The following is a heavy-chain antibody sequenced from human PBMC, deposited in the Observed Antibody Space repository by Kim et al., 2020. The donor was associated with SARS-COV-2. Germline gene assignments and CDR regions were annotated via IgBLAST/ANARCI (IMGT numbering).Heavy chain of an antibody. CDR2: IYYSGST. CDR3: ARSEGRGSWHQSDY. J-gene: IGHJ4*02. D-gene: IGHD6-13*01. CDR1: SDSISSYY. V-gene: IGHV4-59*01. Sequence: SETLSLTCTVSSDSISSYYCSWIRQLPGKGLEWIGYIYYSGSTNYNPSLNSRVTISWDTSKNQFSLELTSVTDADTAVYYCARSEGRGSWHQSDYWGQGILVTVSS.